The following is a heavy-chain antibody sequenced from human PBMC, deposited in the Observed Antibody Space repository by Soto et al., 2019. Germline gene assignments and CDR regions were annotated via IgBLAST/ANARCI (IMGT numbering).Heavy chain of an antibody. D-gene: IGHD3-10*01. CDR3: ARCPEVYYYGSGSPRFDI. Sequence: ASVKVSCKASGYTFTSYGISWVRQAPGQGLEWMGWISAYNGNTYYAQKLQGRVTMTTDTSTSTAYMELRSLRSDDTAVYYCARCPEVYYYGSGSPRFDIWGQGTMVTVSS. J-gene: IGHJ3*02. CDR2: ISAYNGNT. CDR1: GYTFTSYG. V-gene: IGHV1-18*01.